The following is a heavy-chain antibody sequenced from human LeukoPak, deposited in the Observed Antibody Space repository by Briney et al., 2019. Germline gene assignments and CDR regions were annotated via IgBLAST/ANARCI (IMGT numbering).Heavy chain of an antibody. CDR1: GGSISSSSYY. CDR2: IYYSGSN. CDR3: ARFCGGSSRAHSYYFDY. D-gene: IGHD2-21*01. J-gene: IGHJ4*02. Sequence: PSETLSLTCTVSGGSISSSSYYWGWIRQPPGKGLEWIGSIYYSGSNYYNPSLKSRVTISVDTSKNQFSLKLSSVTAADTAVYYCARFCGGSSRAHSYYFDYWGQGTLVTVSS. V-gene: IGHV4-39*07.